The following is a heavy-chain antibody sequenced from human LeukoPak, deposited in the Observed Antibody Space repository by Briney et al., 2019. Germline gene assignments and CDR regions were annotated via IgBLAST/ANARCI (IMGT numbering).Heavy chain of an antibody. D-gene: IGHD3-16*01. V-gene: IGHV3-7*03. CDR2: INHNGNVN. J-gene: IGHJ6*02. CDR3: ARGGGLDV. CDR1: GGSISSSNW. Sequence: ETLSLTCAVSGGSISSSNWWSWARQAPGQGLEWVASINHNGNVNYYVDSVKGRFTISRDNAKNSLYLQMSNLRAEDTAVYFCARGGGLDVWGQGATVTVSS.